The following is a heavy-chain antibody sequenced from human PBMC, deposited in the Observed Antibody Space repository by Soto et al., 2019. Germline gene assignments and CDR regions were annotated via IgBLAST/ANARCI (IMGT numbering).Heavy chain of an antibody. CDR2: IKPDTGTT. V-gene: IGHV1-46*01. J-gene: IGHJ4*02. Sequence: QVQLVQSGAEVRKPGASVKLSCQASGYTFTHYYIHWVRQAPGQGLEWLGIIKPDTGTTSYAQTFQGGVTLTTDTSASTVYLELSGLAAEDTAVYYCASCPIYGGDSYFAYWGQGTLVTVSS. CDR3: ASCPIYGGDSYFAY. CDR1: GYTFTHYY. D-gene: IGHD2-21*01.